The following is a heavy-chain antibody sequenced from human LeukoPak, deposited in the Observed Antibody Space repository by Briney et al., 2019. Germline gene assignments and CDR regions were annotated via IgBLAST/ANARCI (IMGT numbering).Heavy chain of an antibody. V-gene: IGHV4-59*08. D-gene: IGHD3-16*01. J-gene: IGHJ5*02. Sequence: PSETLSLTCTVSGGSISSYYWSWIRQPPGKGLEWIGYIYYSGSTNYNPSLKSRVTISVDTSKNQFSLKLSSVTAAATAVYYCARLGLPSNWFDPWGQGTLVTVSS. CDR2: IYYSGST. CDR3: ARLGLPSNWFDP. CDR1: GGSISSYY.